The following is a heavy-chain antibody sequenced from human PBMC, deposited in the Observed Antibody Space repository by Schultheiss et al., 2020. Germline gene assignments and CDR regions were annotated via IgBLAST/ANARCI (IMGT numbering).Heavy chain of an antibody. CDR2: ISSSGSTI. CDR1: GFTFSNAW. J-gene: IGHJ6*03. D-gene: IGHD3-22*01. V-gene: IGHV3-11*01. CDR3: ARNGYYDSSGYYYYYYMDV. Sequence: GGSLRLSCAASGFTFSNAWMNWVRQAPGKGLEWVSSISSSGSTIYYADSVKGRFTISRDNAKNSLYLQMNSLRAEDTAVYYCARNGYYDSSGYYYYYYMDVWGKGTTVTVSS.